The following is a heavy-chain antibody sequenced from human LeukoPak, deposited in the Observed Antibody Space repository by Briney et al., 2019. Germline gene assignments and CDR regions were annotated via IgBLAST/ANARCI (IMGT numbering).Heavy chain of an antibody. CDR3: ARGRSSWSFDAFDI. CDR1: GGSISSGGYS. J-gene: IGHJ3*02. V-gene: IGHV4-30-2*01. D-gene: IGHD6-13*01. Sequence: SQTLSLTCAVSGGSISSGGYSWSWIRQPPGKGLEWIGYIYHSGSTYYNPSLKSRVTISVDRSKSQFSLKLSSVTAADTAVYYCARGRSSWSFDAFDIWGQGTMVTVSS. CDR2: IYHSGST.